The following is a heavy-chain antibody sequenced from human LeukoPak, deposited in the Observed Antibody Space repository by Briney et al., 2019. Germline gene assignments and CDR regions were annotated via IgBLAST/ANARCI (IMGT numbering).Heavy chain of an antibody. D-gene: IGHD3-22*01. Sequence: PGGSLRLSCAASGFSFSSYSMNWVRQAPGKGLEWVSSISSSSSYIYYADSVKGRFTISRDNAKNSLYLQMNSLRAEDTAVYYCAREMGSSYYDSSGYYGFFDYWGQGTLVTVSS. V-gene: IGHV3-21*01. CDR3: AREMGSSYYDSSGYYGFFDY. J-gene: IGHJ4*02. CDR1: GFSFSSYS. CDR2: ISSSSSYI.